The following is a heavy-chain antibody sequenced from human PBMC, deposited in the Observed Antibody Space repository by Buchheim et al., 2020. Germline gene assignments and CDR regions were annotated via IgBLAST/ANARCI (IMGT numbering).Heavy chain of an antibody. Sequence: QVQLVQSGAEVKKPGSSVKVSCKASGGTFSSYAISWVRQAPGQGLEWMGGIIPIFGTANYAQKFQGRVTMTRNTSISTAYMELSSLRSEDTAVYYCARVNTIFGAGDNYYYYGMDVWGQGTT. J-gene: IGHJ6*02. CDR1: GGTFSSYA. V-gene: IGHV1-69*05. CDR2: IIPIFGTA. D-gene: IGHD3-9*01. CDR3: ARVNTIFGAGDNYYYYGMDV.